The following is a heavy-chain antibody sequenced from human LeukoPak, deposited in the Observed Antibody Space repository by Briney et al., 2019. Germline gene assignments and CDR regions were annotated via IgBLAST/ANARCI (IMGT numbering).Heavy chain of an antibody. Sequence: GGSLRLSCAASGFTFSSYDMHWVRQATGKGLEWVSAIGTAGDTYYPGSVKGRFTISRENAKNSLYLQMNSLRAGDTAVYYCARESVILDAFDIWGQGTMVTVSS. D-gene: IGHD2-21*01. V-gene: IGHV3-13*01. CDR2: IGTAGDT. CDR3: ARESVILDAFDI. J-gene: IGHJ3*02. CDR1: GFTFSSYD.